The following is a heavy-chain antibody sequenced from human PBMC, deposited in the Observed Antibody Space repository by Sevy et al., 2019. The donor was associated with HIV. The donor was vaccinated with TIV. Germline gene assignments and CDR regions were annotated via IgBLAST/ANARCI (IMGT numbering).Heavy chain of an antibody. J-gene: IGHJ4*02. Sequence: GGSLRLSCAASGFTFSKYSMNWVRQPPGKGLEWVSNLTFGCGEINYADSVKGRFTISIENSKSSVYLKMKNLRPEDTAVYYCARVGCTKPHDTGGQGTLV. CDR2: LTFGCGEI. V-gene: IGHV3-23*01. D-gene: IGHD2-8*01. CDR1: GFTFSKYS. CDR3: ARVGCTKPHDT.